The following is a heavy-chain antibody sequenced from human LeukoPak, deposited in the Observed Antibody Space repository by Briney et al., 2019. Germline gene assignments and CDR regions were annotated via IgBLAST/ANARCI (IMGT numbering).Heavy chain of an antibody. CDR3: ARGRLVVVPAAIRGYYMDV. D-gene: IGHD2-2*02. J-gene: IGHJ6*03. V-gene: IGHV1-2*02. CDR2: INPNSGGT. Sequence: ASVKVSCKASGYTFTGYYMHWVRQSPGQGLEWMGWINPNSGGTNYAQKFQGRVTMTRDTSISTAYMELSRLRSDDTAVYYCARGRLVVVPAAIRGYYMDVWGKGTTVTVSS. CDR1: GYTFTGYY.